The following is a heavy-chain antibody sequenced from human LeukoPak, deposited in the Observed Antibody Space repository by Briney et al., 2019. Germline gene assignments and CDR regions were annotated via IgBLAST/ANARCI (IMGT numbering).Heavy chain of an antibody. D-gene: IGHD4-17*01. J-gene: IGHJ4*02. Sequence: PSETLSLTCTVSGGSISGYYWIWIRQSPGKGLEWIGYINYSGNTNYNPSLKSRLTMSVDTSKNQFSLNLSSVTDADTAMYYCAREGRQDYVYFDHWGQGSLVTVSS. CDR1: GGSISGYY. V-gene: IGHV4-59*01. CDR3: AREGRQDYVYFDH. CDR2: INYSGNT.